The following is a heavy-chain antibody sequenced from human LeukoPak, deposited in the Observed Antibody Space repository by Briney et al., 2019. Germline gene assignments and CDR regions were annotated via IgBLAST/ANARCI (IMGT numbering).Heavy chain of an antibody. Sequence: GGSLRLSCAASGFTFSSYGMHWVRQAPGKGLEWVAVIWYDGSNKYYADSVKGRFTISRDNSKNTLYLQMNSLRAEDTAVYYCAKVFRWLQPQDWGQGTLVTASS. CDR2: IWYDGSNK. V-gene: IGHV3-33*06. D-gene: IGHD5-24*01. CDR1: GFTFSSYG. J-gene: IGHJ4*02. CDR3: AKVFRWLQPQD.